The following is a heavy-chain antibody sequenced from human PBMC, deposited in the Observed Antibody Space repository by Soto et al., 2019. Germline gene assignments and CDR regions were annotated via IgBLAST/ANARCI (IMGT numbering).Heavy chain of an antibody. V-gene: IGHV1-69*13. CDR2: IIAIFGTA. CDR1: GGTFSSYA. CDR3: ARGVPATGWYYYGLDA. Sequence: AVKVSCKASGGTFSSYAISWVRQAPGQGLEGMGGIIAIFGTANYAQKFQGRVMITADESTITAYMELSSLRSEDTAVYYCARGVPATGWYYYGLDAWGQGTTVTVSS. D-gene: IGHD2-15*01. J-gene: IGHJ6*02.